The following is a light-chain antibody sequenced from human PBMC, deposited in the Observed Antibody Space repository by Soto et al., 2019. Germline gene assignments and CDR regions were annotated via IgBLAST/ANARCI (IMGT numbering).Light chain of an antibody. CDR3: QQYYSYPLT. CDR2: AAS. CDR1: QGISSY. J-gene: IGKJ4*01. Sequence: ALRMTQSPSSLSASTGDRVTITCRASQGISSYLAWYQQKPGKAPKLLIYAASTLQSGVPSRFSGSGSGRDFTLTISCLQSEDFATYYCQQYYSYPLTFGGGTKVEIK. V-gene: IGKV1-8*01.